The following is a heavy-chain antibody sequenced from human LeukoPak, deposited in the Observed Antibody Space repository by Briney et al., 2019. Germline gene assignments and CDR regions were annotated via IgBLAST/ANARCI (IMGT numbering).Heavy chain of an antibody. CDR3: VRDSAHVVVVPAVIPPGLDNWFDP. J-gene: IGHJ5*02. V-gene: IGHV3-48*01. CDR2: ISGSSSAT. CDR1: GFSFSSYN. Sequence: GGSLRLSCAASGFSFSSYNMNWVRQAPGKGLEWVSYISGSSSATDYADSVKGRFTISRDNAKNSLYLQMNGLRAEDTAIYYCVRDSAHVVVVPAVIPPGLDNWFDPWGQGTLVTVSS. D-gene: IGHD2-2*01.